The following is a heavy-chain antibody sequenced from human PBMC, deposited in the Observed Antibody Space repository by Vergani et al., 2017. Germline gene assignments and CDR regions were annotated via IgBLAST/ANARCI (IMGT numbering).Heavy chain of an antibody. V-gene: IGHV3-9*01. CDR1: GFTFQAFA. D-gene: IGHD3-3*01. J-gene: IGHJ3*02. Sequence: VEAGGGLVQPGGSLRLSCTASGFTFQAFAFHWVRQVSGRGLEWVSGIDRNYGVKNGNSFEGRFSISRDNAKNSLYLQMNSLRAEDTAVYYCARARYDFWSGMHAGFDIWGQGTMVTVSS. CDR3: ARARYDFWSGMHAGFDI. CDR2: IDRNYGVK.